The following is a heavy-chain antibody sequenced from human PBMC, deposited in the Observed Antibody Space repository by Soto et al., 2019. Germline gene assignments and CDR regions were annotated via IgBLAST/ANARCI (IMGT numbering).Heavy chain of an antibody. Sequence: GESLKISCKGSGFSFTTYWINWVRQMPGKGLEWMGRIDPSDSYTVYNPSFQGHVTFSADKSISTAFLQWTSLKAADTAMYYCAPYNYYVDNSYYNFWGQRTPVTVSS. CDR2: IDPSDSYT. V-gene: IGHV5-10-1*01. D-gene: IGHD3-22*01. J-gene: IGHJ4*02. CDR3: APYNYYVDNSYYNF. CDR1: GFSFTTYW.